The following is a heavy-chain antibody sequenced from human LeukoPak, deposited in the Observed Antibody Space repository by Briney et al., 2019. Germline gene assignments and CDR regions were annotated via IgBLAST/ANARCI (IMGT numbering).Heavy chain of an antibody. CDR2: IYHSGST. D-gene: IGHD5-24*01. V-gene: IGHV4-38-2*01. Sequence: ASETLSLTCAVSGYPTSSGYYWGWIRPPPGKGLEGVGSIYHSGSTYYNPSLKSRVTISVDTSKNQFSLKLSSVTAPDTAVYYCARLTGDGYSPQDSFDIWGQGTMVTVSS. CDR3: ARLTGDGYSPQDSFDI. J-gene: IGHJ3*02. CDR1: GYPTSSGYY.